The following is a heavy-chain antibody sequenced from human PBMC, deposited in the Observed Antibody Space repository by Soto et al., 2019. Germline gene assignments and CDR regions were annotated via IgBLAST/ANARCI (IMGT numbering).Heavy chain of an antibody. Sequence: DVQLVESGGGLVKPGRSLRLSCTASGFSFGEYVMSWFRQAPGKGLEWVGFIKSKDYGGKTQYAASVKGRFTIPRDDSKSIAYLQMSSLKTEDTAVYFCTRNQWELGPFDYWGQGSLVTVSS. V-gene: IGHV3-49*05. D-gene: IGHD1-26*01. CDR1: GFSFGEYV. CDR3: TRNQWELGPFDY. J-gene: IGHJ4*02. CDR2: IKSKDYGGKT.